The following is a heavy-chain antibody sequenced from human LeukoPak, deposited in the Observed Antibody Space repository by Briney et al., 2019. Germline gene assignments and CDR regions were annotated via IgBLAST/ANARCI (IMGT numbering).Heavy chain of an antibody. Sequence: GGSLRLSCAASGFTFSNYAMSWVRQAPGKGLEWVSGIRGSGGSTYYADSVKGRFTISRDNSKNTLYLQMNSLRAEDTAVYYCAKGHIQLPAYYGMDVWGQGTTVTVSS. D-gene: IGHD5-18*01. J-gene: IGHJ6*02. CDR1: GFTFSNYA. CDR3: AKGHIQLPAYYGMDV. CDR2: IRGSGGST. V-gene: IGHV3-23*01.